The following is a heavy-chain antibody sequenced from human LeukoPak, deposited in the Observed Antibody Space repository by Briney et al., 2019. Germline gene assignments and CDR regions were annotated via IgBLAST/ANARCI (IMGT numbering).Heavy chain of an antibody. V-gene: IGHV3-13*01. CDR3: ARAPSYYYDSSGYPYYFDY. CDR1: GFTFSSYD. CDR2: IGTAGDT. D-gene: IGHD3-22*01. Sequence: GGSLRLSCAASGFTFSSYDMHWVRQATGKGLEWVSAIGTAGDTYYPGSVKGRFTISRENAKNSLYLQMNSLRAGDTAVYYCARAPSYYYDSSGYPYYFDYWGQGTLVTVSS. J-gene: IGHJ4*02.